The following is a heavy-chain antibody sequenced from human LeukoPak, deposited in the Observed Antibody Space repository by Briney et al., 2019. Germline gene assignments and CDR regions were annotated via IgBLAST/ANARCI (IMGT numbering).Heavy chain of an antibody. CDR1: GGSISSADYH. Sequence: PSETLSLTCTVSGGSISSADYHWSWIRQPPGKGLEWIGYIYYSGSTYYNPSLKSRVTISVDTSKNQFSLKLSSVTAAGTALYYCARAVVTATHDAFDIWGQGTMVTVSS. D-gene: IGHD2-15*01. CDR3: ARAVVTATHDAFDI. CDR2: IYYSGST. V-gene: IGHV4-30-4*08. J-gene: IGHJ3*02.